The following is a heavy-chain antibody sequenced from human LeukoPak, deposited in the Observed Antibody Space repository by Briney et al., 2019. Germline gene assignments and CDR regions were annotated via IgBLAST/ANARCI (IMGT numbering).Heavy chain of an antibody. D-gene: IGHD4/OR15-4a*01. CDR3: ARRLIYDCDAMGMQWGPADAFDI. CDR1: GFVFSSSW. V-gene: IGHV5-51*01. CDR2: IYPDDSET. Sequence: GESLKISCKGSGFVFSSSWIGWVRHMPGKGLECMGIIYPDDSETRYSPSFEGQVTISADKSSNTAYLHWSTLKASDTAMYYCARRLIYDCDAMGMQWGPADAFDIWGQGTMLTVSS. J-gene: IGHJ3*02.